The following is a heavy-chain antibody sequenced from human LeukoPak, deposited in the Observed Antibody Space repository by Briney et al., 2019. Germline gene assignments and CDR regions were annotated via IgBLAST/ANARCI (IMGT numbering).Heavy chain of an antibody. CDR2: IYYSGST. Sequence: SETLSLTCTVSGGSISSSSYYWGWIRQPPGKGLEWIGSIYYSGSTYYNPSLKSRVTISVDTSKNQFSLKLSSVTAADTAVYYCASQLQYWTSRWFDPWGQGTLVTVSS. CDR1: GGSISSSSYY. D-gene: IGHD4-11*01. V-gene: IGHV4-39*01. J-gene: IGHJ5*02. CDR3: ASQLQYWTSRWFDP.